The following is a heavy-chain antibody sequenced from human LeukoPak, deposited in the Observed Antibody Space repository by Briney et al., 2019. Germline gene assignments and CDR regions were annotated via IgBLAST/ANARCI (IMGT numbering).Heavy chain of an antibody. Sequence: SETLSLTCTVSGGTISSHYWSWIRQPPGKGLEWIGYIYYSGSTNYNPSLKSRVTISVDTSKNQFSLKLSSVTAADTAVYYCARGVVPAAIIDYWGQGTLVTVSS. D-gene: IGHD2-2*01. CDR3: ARGVVPAAIIDY. CDR2: IYYSGST. V-gene: IGHV4-59*11. CDR1: GGTISSHY. J-gene: IGHJ4*02.